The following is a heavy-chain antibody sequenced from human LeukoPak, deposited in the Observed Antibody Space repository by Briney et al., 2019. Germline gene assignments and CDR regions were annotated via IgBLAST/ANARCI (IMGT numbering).Heavy chain of an antibody. CDR3: ARDADTAMEAWYFDL. J-gene: IGHJ2*01. CDR1: GYTFTSYY. CDR2: INPRGGST. V-gene: IGHV1-46*01. D-gene: IGHD5-18*01. Sequence: ASVKVSCKASGYTFTSYYMHWVRQAPGQGFEWMGIINPRGGSTSYAQKFQGRVTITRDTSTSTVYMELSSLRSEDTAVYYCARDADTAMEAWYFDLWGRGTLVTVSS.